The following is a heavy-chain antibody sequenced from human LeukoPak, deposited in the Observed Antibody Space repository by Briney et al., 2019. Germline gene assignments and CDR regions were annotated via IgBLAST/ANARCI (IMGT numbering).Heavy chain of an antibody. V-gene: IGHV3-74*01. CDR1: GFTFRTYW. D-gene: IGHD6-19*01. Sequence: GGSLRLSCAASGFTFRTYWIHWVRQAPGKGLEWISRVSPDGSGAIYADSLKGRLTISRDNAKNTVYLQMNSVRADDTAVYYCLRGSSDWKGTHIWGQGTQVTVSS. CDR3: LRGSSDWKGTHI. J-gene: IGHJ4*02. CDR2: VSPDGSGA.